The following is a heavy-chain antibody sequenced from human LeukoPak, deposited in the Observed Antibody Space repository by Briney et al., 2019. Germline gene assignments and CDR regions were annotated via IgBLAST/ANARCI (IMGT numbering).Heavy chain of an antibody. V-gene: IGHV1-24*01. Sequence: ASVKVSCKASGYTFTDYHIHWVRQAPGKGLEWMGGFDPEDGETIYAQKFQGRVTMTEDTSTDTAYMELSSLRSEDTAVYYCATDFWAVAGSPPGFDYWGQGTLVTVSS. CDR2: FDPEDGET. D-gene: IGHD6-19*01. J-gene: IGHJ4*02. CDR1: GYTFTDYH. CDR3: ATDFWAVAGSPPGFDY.